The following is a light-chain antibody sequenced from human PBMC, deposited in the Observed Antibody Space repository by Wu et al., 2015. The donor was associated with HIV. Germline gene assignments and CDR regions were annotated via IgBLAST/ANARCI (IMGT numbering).Light chain of an antibody. CDR3: QQYNNWPPYT. CDR2: GAV. CDR1: QSVSSN. Sequence: EVVMTQSPATLSVSPGEGATLSCRASQSVSSNLAWYQHRPGQAPRLLIYGAVNRATGVPATFSGSGSGTEFTLTISSVRSEDFAVYYCQQYNNWPPYTFGQGTRVDIK. V-gene: IGKV3-15*01. J-gene: IGKJ2*01.